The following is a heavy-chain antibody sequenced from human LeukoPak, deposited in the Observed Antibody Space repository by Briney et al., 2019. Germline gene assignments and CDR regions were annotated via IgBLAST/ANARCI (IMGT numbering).Heavy chain of an antibody. CDR3: ASLSTGYSSGWYNNFDY. CDR1: GFTFSSYS. J-gene: IGHJ4*02. D-gene: IGHD6-19*01. V-gene: IGHV3-21*01. CDR2: ISSSSSYI. Sequence: GGSLRLSCAASGFTFSSYSMNRVRQAPGKGLEWVSSISSSSSYIYYADSVKGRFTISRDNARNSLYLQMNSLRAEDTAVYYCASLSTGYSSGWYNNFDYWGQGTLVTVSS.